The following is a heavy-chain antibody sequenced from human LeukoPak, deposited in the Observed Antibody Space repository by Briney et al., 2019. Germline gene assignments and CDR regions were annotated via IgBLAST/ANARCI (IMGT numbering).Heavy chain of an antibody. V-gene: IGHV4-34*01. CDR1: GGSFSGYY. D-gene: IGHD7-27*01. CDR3: ARLTGYYFDY. CDR2: INHSGST. Sequence: KPSETLSLTCAVYGGSFSGYYWSSIRQPPGKGLEWIGEINHSGSTNYNPSLKSRVTISVDTSKNQFSLKLSSVTPADTAVYYCARLTGYYFDYWGQGTLVTVSS. J-gene: IGHJ4*02.